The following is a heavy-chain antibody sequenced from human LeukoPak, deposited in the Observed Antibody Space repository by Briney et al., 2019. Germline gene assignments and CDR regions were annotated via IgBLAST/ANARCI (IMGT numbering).Heavy chain of an antibody. CDR1: GGSISSGTYY. CDR2: IYTSGTT. D-gene: IGHD5-12*01. V-gene: IGHV4-61*02. CDR3: ARGGDAAPFDY. J-gene: IGHJ4*02. Sequence: SQTLSLTCSVSGGSISSGTYYWSWIRQPAGTGLEWIGRIYTSGTTDYNPSLKSRVSISADTSKNQFSLRLTSVTAADTAVYYCARGGDAAPFDYWGQGTLVTVSS.